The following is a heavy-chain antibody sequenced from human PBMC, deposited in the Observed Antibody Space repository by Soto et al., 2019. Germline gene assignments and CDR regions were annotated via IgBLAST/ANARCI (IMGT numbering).Heavy chain of an antibody. CDR2: IYHSGST. V-gene: IGHV4-30-2*01. Sequence: SETLSLTCAVSGGSISSGGYFWSWIRQPPGKGLEWIGYIYHSGSTYYNPSLKNRVSISVDRSKNQFSLKLSSVTAADTAVYYCARVRGPYFGVYCYRPTPKSFDPWGQATFVSVS. J-gene: IGHJ5*02. CDR1: GGSISSGGYF. D-gene: IGHD2-21*02. CDR3: ARVRGPYFGVYCYRPTPKSFDP.